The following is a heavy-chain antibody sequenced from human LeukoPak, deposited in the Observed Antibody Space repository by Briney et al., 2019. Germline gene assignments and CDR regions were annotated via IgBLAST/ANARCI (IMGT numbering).Heavy chain of an antibody. CDR1: GVTPSVLT. D-gene: IGHD5-12*01. J-gene: IGHJ4*02. V-gene: IGHV3-23*01. Sequence: VGSLSPASAVSGVTPSVLTTGGGPQAPGKGLEWVSVISGSGRSAYYADSLKGRFTISRDNSKDTVYLQINSLRAEDTALYHFAQDYSGYDPSPLFWRRRPLVTVSS. CDR3: AQDYSGYDPSPLF. CDR2: ISGSGRSA.